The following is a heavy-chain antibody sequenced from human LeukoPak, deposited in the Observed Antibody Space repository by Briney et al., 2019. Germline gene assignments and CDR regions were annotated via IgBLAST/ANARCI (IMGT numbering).Heavy chain of an antibody. D-gene: IGHD2-2*02. V-gene: IGHV1-46*01. J-gene: IGHJ4*02. Sequence: GASVKVSCKASGYTFTSYYMHWVRQAPGQGLEWMGIINPSGGSTSYAQKFQGRVTMTRDTSTSTVYMELSSLRSEDTAVYYCATDRRYCSSTSCYSDYWGQGTLVTVSS. CDR3: ATDRRYCSSTSCYSDY. CDR2: INPSGGST. CDR1: GYTFTSYY.